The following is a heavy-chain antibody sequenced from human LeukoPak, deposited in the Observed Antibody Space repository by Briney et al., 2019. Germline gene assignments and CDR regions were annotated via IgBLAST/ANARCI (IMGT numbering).Heavy chain of an antibody. D-gene: IGHD6-19*01. J-gene: IGHJ4*02. V-gene: IGHV3-21*01. CDR1: GFTFSSYT. CDR3: ATYRDSSGWYWENY. Sequence: GGSLRLSCTASGFTFSSYTMNWVRQAPGKGLEWVSSISSSSSYIYYADSVKGRFTISRDNAKNSLYLQMNSLRAEDTAVYYCATYRDSSGWYWENYWGQGTLVTVSS. CDR2: ISSSSSYI.